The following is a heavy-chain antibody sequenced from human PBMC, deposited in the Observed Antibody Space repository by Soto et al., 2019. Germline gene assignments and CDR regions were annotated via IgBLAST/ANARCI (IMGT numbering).Heavy chain of an antibody. J-gene: IGHJ3*02. D-gene: IGHD6-19*01. CDR3: ARQYVAGPDDAFDI. Sequence: GESLKISCKGSGYSFTSYWIGWVRQMPGKGLEWMGISYPGGSDIRYSPSFQGQVTISADKSISTAYLQWSSLKASDPAMYYCARQYVAGPDDAFDIWGQGTMVTVSS. CDR2: SYPGGSDI. CDR1: GYSFTSYW. V-gene: IGHV5-51*01.